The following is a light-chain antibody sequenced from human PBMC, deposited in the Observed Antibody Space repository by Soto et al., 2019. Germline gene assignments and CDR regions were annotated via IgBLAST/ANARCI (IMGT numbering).Light chain of an antibody. V-gene: IGKV3-20*01. J-gene: IGKJ1*01. CDR1: QSVSSSY. CDR2: GAS. CDR3: HQRKSWPRT. Sequence: EIVLTQSPGTLSLSPGERATLSCRASQSVSSSYLAWYQQKSGQAPRLLIYGASSRATGIPDRFSGSGSGTDFSLTIRRLEPDDFAVYYCHQRKSWPRTFGQGTKVDIK.